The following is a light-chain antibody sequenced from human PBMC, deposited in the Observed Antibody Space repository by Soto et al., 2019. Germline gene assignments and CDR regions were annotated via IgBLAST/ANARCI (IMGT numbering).Light chain of an antibody. CDR3: QQDGSSPPT. V-gene: IGKV3-20*01. CDR1: QSVSNNY. CDR2: GAS. Sequence: EIVLTQSPGTLSLSPGERATLSCRASQSVSNNYLAWYQRKPGQAPRLLIYGASSRATEIPYRFSGSGSGTDFTLTITRLEPEDFAVYYCQQDGSSPPTFGQGTKVEIK. J-gene: IGKJ1*01.